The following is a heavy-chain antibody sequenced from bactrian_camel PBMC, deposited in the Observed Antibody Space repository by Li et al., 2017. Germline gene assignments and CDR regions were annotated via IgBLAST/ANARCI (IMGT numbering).Heavy chain of an antibody. J-gene: IGHJ6*01. Sequence: HVQLVESGGGSVQIGGSLTLACAASRGFDDANAEWGWFRQAPGAQCEMVASISPDGKEYYSDSVKGRFTISQDNAKNTVYLQMNSLKPEDTAMYYCAARGPYCYTKLSVADFTYWGQGTQVTVS. CDR3: AARGPYCYTKLSVADFTY. CDR2: ISPDGKE. V-gene: IGHV3S53*01. D-gene: IGHD2*01. CDR1: RGFDDANA.